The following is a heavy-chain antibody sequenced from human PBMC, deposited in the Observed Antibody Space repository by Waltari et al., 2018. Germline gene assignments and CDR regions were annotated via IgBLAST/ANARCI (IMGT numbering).Heavy chain of an antibody. D-gene: IGHD1-26*01. CDR2: ISSSSSYI. Sequence: EVQLVESGGGLVKPGGSLRLSCAASGFTFSSYSMNWVRQAPGNGLVWVSSISSSSSYIYYADSVKGRFTISRDNAKNSLYLQINSLRAEDTALYYCARVGGSYYFDYWGQGTLVTVSS. CDR3: ARVGGSYYFDY. V-gene: IGHV3-21*01. CDR1: GFTFSSYS. J-gene: IGHJ4*02.